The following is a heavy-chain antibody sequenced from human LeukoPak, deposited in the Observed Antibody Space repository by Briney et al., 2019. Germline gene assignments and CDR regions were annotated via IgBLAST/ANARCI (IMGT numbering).Heavy chain of an antibody. CDR2: FNHSGST. J-gene: IGHJ4*02. D-gene: IGHD6-19*01. CDR3: ARAPYSSGWQRTLRWFDY. CDR1: GGSFSGYY. V-gene: IGHV4-34*01. Sequence: SETLSLTCAVYGGSFSGYYWSWIRKPPGKGLGWIGEFNHSGSTNYNPSLKSRVTISVDTSKNQFSLKLSSVTAADTAVYYCARAPYSSGWQRTLRWFDYWGQGTLVTVSS.